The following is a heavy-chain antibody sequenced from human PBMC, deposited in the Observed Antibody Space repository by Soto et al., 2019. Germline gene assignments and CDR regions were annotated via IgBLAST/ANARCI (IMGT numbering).Heavy chain of an antibody. CDR2: IHYSGDT. CDR1: GGSIISTTYH. Sequence: SETLSLTCSVSGGSIISTTYHWIWIRQPPGNGLEWIGNIHYSGDTHYNPSLKSRVTMSLDTSKNQFSLTLTSVTAADTAVYYCARFPSSGRLCYYYYMDVWGKGTTVTVSS. D-gene: IGHD3-10*01. CDR3: ARFPSSGRLCYYYYMDV. J-gene: IGHJ6*03. V-gene: IGHV4-39*01.